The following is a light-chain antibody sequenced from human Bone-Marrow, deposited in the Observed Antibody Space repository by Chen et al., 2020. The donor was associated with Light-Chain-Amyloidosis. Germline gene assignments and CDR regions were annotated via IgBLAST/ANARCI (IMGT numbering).Light chain of an antibody. CDR2: GSS. CDR1: QTISSSY. Sequence: EIVLTQSPGTLSLSPGEGANLSCRASQTISSSYLTWYQQKFGQAPRLLIYGSSSRATGIPDRFTGSGSGTDFTLTSNRLEPEDFAMYYCQQYGTSPLTFGGGTKVEIK. CDR3: QQYGTSPLT. J-gene: IGKJ4*01. V-gene: IGKV3-20*01.